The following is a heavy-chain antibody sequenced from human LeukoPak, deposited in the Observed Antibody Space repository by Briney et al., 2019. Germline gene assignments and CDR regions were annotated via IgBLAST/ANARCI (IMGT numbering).Heavy chain of an antibody. Sequence: PGGSLRLSCAASGFTLSDYYMSWIRQAPGKGLEWVSYISSSGSTIYYADSVKGRFTISRDNAKNSLYLQMNSLRAEDTAVYYCARDGYYYDSSGYYLNYYYYYMDVWGKGTTVTVSS. CDR1: GFTLSDYY. V-gene: IGHV3-11*01. D-gene: IGHD3-22*01. J-gene: IGHJ6*03. CDR3: ARDGYYYDSSGYYLNYYYYYMDV. CDR2: ISSSGSTI.